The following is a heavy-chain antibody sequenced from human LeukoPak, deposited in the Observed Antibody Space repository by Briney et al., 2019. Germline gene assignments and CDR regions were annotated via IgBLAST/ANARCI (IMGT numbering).Heavy chain of an antibody. CDR3: ARRYSSGWYYFDY. CDR2: INHSGST. CDR1: GGSFSGYY. V-gene: IGHV4-34*01. J-gene: IGHJ4*02. D-gene: IGHD6-19*01. Sequence: SETLSLTCAVYGGSFSGYYWGWIRQPPGKGLEWIGEINHSGSTNYNPSLKSRVSISVDTSKTQFSLKLSSVTAADTAVYYCARRYSSGWYYFDYWGQGTLVTVSS.